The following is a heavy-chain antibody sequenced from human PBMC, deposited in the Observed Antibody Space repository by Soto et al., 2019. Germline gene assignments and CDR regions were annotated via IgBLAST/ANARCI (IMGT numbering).Heavy chain of an antibody. D-gene: IGHD2-15*01. CDR3: ARWGCSGSNCNLNQRSFDL. J-gene: IGHJ4*02. Sequence: QVQLVESGGGVVQPGRSLRLSCAASGFIFNEYGMHWVRQDPGKGLEWVAVIWYDGSNKYYADSVKGRFTFSRDNSKNTMSLQMHSLRAEDTAVYYCARWGCSGSNCNLNQRSFDLWGQGTLVTVSS. CDR1: GFIFNEYG. V-gene: IGHV3-33*03. CDR2: IWYDGSNK.